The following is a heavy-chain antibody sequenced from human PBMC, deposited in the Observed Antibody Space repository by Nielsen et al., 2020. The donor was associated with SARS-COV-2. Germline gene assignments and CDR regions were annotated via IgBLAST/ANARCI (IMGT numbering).Heavy chain of an antibody. J-gene: IGHJ4*02. CDR2: INHSGST. CDR3: ARGPRTFGIAAAGRGPDY. D-gene: IGHD6-13*01. Sequence: SETLSLTCAVYGGSFSGYYWSWIRQPPGKGLEWIGEINHSGSTNYNPSLKSRVTISVDTSKNQFSLKLSSVTAADTAVYYCARGPRTFGIAAAGRGPDYWGQGTLVTVSS. CDR1: GGSFSGYY. V-gene: IGHV4-34*01.